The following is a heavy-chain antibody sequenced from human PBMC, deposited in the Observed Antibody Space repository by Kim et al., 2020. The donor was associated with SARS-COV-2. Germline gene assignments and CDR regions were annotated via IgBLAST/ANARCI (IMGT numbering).Heavy chain of an antibody. D-gene: IGHD3-22*01. Sequence: ADSVKGQFTIAKDNSKTTLYLQMNSLRAEDRAVYYCARGGTMIQSPANDYWGQGTLVTVSS. V-gene: IGHV3-30*01. J-gene: IGHJ4*02. CDR3: ARGGTMIQSPANDY.